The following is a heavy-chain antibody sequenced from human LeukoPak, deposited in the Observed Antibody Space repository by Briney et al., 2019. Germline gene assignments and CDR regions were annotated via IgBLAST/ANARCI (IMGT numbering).Heavy chain of an antibody. CDR3: AKGLWFGELIDY. Sequence: SGGSLRLSCAASGFTFSSYAMSWVRQAPGKGLEWVSAISGSGGSTYYADSVKGRFTISRDNSKNTLYLQMNSLRAEDTAVYYCAKGLWFGELIDYWGQGTLVTVSS. CDR1: GFTFSSYA. V-gene: IGHV3-23*01. D-gene: IGHD3-10*01. J-gene: IGHJ4*02. CDR2: ISGSGGST.